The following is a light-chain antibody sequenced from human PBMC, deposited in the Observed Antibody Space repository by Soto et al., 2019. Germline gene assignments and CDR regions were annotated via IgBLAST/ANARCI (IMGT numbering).Light chain of an antibody. J-gene: IGLJ3*02. V-gene: IGLV6-57*03. CDR1: SGSVASKY. CDR2: EDN. Sequence: NFMLTQPHSVSESPGKTVTISCTRSSGSVASKYVQWYQQRPGSAPTTVIYEDNQRPSGVPDRFSGSIDSSSNSASLSISGVKNEDDADCSSQSYDSRNWVFGGGTKVTVL. CDR3: QSYDSRNWV.